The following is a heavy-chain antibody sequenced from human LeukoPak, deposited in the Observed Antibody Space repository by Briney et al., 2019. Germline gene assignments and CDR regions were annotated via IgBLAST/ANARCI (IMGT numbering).Heavy chain of an antibody. Sequence: ASVKVSCEPSGYASNAYGISWVRQAPGRGLEWRGWISGYNYNTNYAQMFRGRVTMTIDTSTITAYMELRSLTSDDTAVYYCARDKSVATAPRHPFDYWGQGTLITVSS. CDR2: ISGYNYNT. V-gene: IGHV1-18*01. D-gene: IGHD5-12*01. CDR1: GYASNAYG. CDR3: ARDKSVATAPRHPFDY. J-gene: IGHJ4*02.